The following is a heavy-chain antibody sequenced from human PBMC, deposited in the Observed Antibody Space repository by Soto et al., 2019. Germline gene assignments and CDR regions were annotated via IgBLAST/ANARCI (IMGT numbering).Heavy chain of an antibody. Sequence: PGESLKISCKGSGYSFTTYCLGLVRQMPGKGLEWMGIIYPGDSDTRYSPSFQGQVTISADKSISTAYLQWSSLKASDTAMYYCARHCSGGSCYRMFDYYAMDVWGQGTMVTVSS. D-gene: IGHD2-15*01. CDR3: ARHCSGGSCYRMFDYYAMDV. CDR1: GYSFTTYC. V-gene: IGHV5-51*01. J-gene: IGHJ6*02. CDR2: IYPGDSDT.